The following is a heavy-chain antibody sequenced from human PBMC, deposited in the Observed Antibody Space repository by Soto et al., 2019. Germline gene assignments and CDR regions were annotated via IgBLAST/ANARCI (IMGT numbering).Heavy chain of an antibody. V-gene: IGHV3-23*01. J-gene: IGHJ6*02. CDR1: GFTFGSYP. CDR3: ARILYSSQRDGVDV. Sequence: GGSLRLSCAASGFTFGSYPMTWVHQAPGKGLEWVSSISSGSDTIFYADSVKGRFTISRDNSRSTLYLQMNRLRAEDMAIYYCARILYSSQRDGVDVWGQGTTVTVSS. CDR2: ISSGSDTI. D-gene: IGHD2-8*01.